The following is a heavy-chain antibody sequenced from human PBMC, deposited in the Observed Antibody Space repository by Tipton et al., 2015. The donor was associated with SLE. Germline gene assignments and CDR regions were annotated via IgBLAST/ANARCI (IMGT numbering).Heavy chain of an antibody. V-gene: IGHV3-7*01. CDR3: VSGGDPGGFFYYGMDV. J-gene: IGHJ6*02. D-gene: IGHD2-21*02. Sequence: SLRLSCAASGFTFSSYEMNWVRQAPGKELEWVGNINPDGSGTHYVGSVKGRFTISRDNALNSLHLQMNSLRADDTADYFCVSGGDPGGFFYYGMDVWGPGTTVTVSS. CDR2: INPDGSGT. CDR1: GFTFSSYE.